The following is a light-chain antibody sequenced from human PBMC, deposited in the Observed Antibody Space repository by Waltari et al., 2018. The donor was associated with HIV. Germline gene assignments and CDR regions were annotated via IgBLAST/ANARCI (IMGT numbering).Light chain of an antibody. Sequence: QSVLTQPPSASGTPGQRVTIPCSGSSSNIGSNTVTWYQQLPGTAPKLLIYSNNQRPSGGPDRFSGSKSGTSASLAISGLQSEDEADYYCAAWDDSLNGYVFGTGTKVTVL. CDR1: SSNIGSNT. CDR2: SNN. V-gene: IGLV1-44*01. CDR3: AAWDDSLNGYV. J-gene: IGLJ1*01.